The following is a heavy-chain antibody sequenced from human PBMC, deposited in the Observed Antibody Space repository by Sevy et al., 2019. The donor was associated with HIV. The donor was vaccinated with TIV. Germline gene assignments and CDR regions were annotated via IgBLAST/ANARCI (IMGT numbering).Heavy chain of an antibody. D-gene: IGHD3-10*01. V-gene: IGHV1-18*01. CDR3: ARELIRGVTYGMDV. J-gene: IGHJ6*02. CDR1: GYTFTTYA. CDR2: ISAYSGNT. Sequence: ASVKVSCKASGYTFTTYAINWVRQAPGQGLEWLGWISAYSGNTHYAQKLQDRVTMTTDTSTTTAYMELRSLRFDDTVVYYCARELIRGVTYGMDVWGQGTTVTVSS.